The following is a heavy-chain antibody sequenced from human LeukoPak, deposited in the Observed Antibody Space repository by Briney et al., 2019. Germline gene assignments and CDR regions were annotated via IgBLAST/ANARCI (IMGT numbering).Heavy chain of an antibody. CDR1: GGSISSYY. CDR2: MYYSGST. V-gene: IGHV4-59*08. Sequence: SETLSLTCTVSGGSISSYYWSWIRQPPKKALEWTGYMYYSGSTNYNPSLRSRVTISVDTSKNQFSLKLSSVTAADTAVYYCARNLGSGWYYDYWGQGILVTVSS. J-gene: IGHJ4*02. D-gene: IGHD6-19*01. CDR3: ARNLGSGWYYDY.